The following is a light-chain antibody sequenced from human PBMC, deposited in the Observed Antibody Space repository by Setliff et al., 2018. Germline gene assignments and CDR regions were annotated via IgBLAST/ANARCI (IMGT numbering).Light chain of an antibody. J-gene: IGLJ3*02. Sequence: QSVLTPPAAVSGSPGQSIAISCAGTSSDVGGYNYVSWYQQHPGKAPKLLIYEVTKRPSGVSDRFSGSKSGNTASLTISGLQAEDEAYYYCLSYTSKTTHALFAGGTKVTV. CDR3: LSYTSKTTHAL. V-gene: IGLV2-14*03. CDR1: SSDVGGYNY. CDR2: EVT.